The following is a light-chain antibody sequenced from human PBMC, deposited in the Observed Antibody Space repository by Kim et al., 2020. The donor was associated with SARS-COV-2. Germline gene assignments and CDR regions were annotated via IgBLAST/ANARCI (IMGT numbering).Light chain of an antibody. CDR2: YDR. J-gene: IGLJ1*01. V-gene: IGLV3-21*01. Sequence: APGQTARITCGGNNMGGHSVHWYQQKPGQAPVLVMYYDRDRPSGISERFSGSKSASTATLTISRVEAGDEADYYCQVWDTDTDHYVFGTGTKVTVL. CDR1: NMGGHS. CDR3: QVWDTDTDHYV.